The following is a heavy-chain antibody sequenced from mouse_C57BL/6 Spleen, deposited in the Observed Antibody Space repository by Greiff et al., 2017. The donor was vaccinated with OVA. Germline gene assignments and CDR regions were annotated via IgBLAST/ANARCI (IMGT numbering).Heavy chain of an antibody. Sequence: QVQLKQSGAELVRPGASVKLSCKASGYTFTDYYINWVKQRPGQGLEWIARIYPGSGNTYYNEKFKGKATLTAAKSSSTAYMRLSSLTSEDSAVYFCARSVLVNDYDYWGQGTTLTVAS. J-gene: IGHJ2*01. CDR2: IYPGSGNT. CDR3: ARSVLVNDYDY. CDR1: GYTFTDYY. V-gene: IGHV1-76*01. D-gene: IGHD2-2*01.